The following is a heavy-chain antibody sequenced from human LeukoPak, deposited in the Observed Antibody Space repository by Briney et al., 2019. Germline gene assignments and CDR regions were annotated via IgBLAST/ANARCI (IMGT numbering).Heavy chain of an antibody. CDR3: ASLTTVTTTYYFDD. CDR2: IYNSGST. V-gene: IGHV4-39*01. CDR1: GGSISSSTYY. J-gene: IGHJ4*02. D-gene: IGHD4-17*01. Sequence: SETLSLTCTLSGGSISSSTYYWGWIRQPPGKGLESIGSIYNSGSTYYNPALKSRVTKSIDTPKNQFSLMLSSVTAADTAVYYCASLTTVTTTYYFDDWGQGTLVIVSS.